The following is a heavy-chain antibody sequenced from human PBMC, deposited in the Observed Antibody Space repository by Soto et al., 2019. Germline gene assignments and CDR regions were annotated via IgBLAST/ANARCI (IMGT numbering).Heavy chain of an antibody. J-gene: IGHJ6*02. CDR2: ISSTGRRT. Sequence: GGSLRLSCGSSGFNFANYAMGWVRQAPGKGLEWVSGISSTGRRTYYADSVRGRFSISRDNSKNTVDLQINSLRAEDTAVYYCAKTLYYYDSSGYPTYYYGMDVWGQGTTVTVSS. D-gene: IGHD3-22*01. CDR1: GFNFANYA. V-gene: IGHV3-23*01. CDR3: AKTLYYYDSSGYPTYYYGMDV.